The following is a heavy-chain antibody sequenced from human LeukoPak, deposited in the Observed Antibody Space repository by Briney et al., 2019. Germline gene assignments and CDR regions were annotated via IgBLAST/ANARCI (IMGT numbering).Heavy chain of an antibody. V-gene: IGHV1-2*02. CDR3: AREGGYDILTGYQDY. CDR1: GYIFTTYF. J-gene: IGHJ4*02. Sequence: ASVKVSCKASGYIFTTYFIHWVRQAPGQGLEWMGWINPNNGDTNYVQKFQGRVTMTRDTSITTAYMELTRLRSDDTAVYYCAREGGYDILTGYQDYWGQGTLVTVSS. D-gene: IGHD3-9*01. CDR2: INPNNGDT.